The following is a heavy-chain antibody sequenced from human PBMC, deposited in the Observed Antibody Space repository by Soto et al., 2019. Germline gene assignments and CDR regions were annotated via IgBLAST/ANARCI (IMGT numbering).Heavy chain of an antibody. CDR2: INPSTGGS. J-gene: IGHJ4*02. Sequence: QVQLVQSGAEVKKPGASVKVSCKASGYTFTSYYVHWVRQAPGQRLEWMGIINPSTGGSNYPQKFQGKFTTTRDTSTSTVYMELSSLRCEDAAMYYCARGSGDTTLFQWGRSFDYWGQGTLVTVSS. CDR3: ARGSGDTTLFQWGRSFDY. D-gene: IGHD1-1*01. CDR1: GYTFTSYY. V-gene: IGHV1-46*01.